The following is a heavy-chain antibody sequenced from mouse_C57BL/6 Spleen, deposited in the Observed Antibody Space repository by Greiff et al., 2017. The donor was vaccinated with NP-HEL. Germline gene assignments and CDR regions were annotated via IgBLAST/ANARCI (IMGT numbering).Heavy chain of an antibody. J-gene: IGHJ1*03. Sequence: VQLQQSGPELVKPGDSVKISCKASGYSFTGYFMNWVMQSHGKSLEWIGRINPYNGDTFYNQKFKGKATLTVDKSSSTAHMELRSLTSEDSAVYYCARGGSSFYWYFDVWGTGTTVTVSS. CDR3: ARGGSSFYWYFDV. CDR1: GYSFTGYF. CDR2: INPYNGDT. V-gene: IGHV1-20*01. D-gene: IGHD1-1*01.